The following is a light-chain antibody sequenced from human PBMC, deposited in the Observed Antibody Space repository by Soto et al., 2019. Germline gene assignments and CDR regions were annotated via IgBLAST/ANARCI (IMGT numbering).Light chain of an antibody. CDR3: QSYDSSLSGV. CDR1: SSNIGAGYD. Sequence: QAVVTQPPSVSGAPGQRVTISCTGSSSNIGAGYDVHWYQQFPGTAPKLLIYGNSKRPSGVPDRFSGSKSGTSASLAITGLQAEDEADYYCQSYDSSLSGVFGSGTKLTVL. V-gene: IGLV1-40*01. CDR2: GNS. J-gene: IGLJ1*01.